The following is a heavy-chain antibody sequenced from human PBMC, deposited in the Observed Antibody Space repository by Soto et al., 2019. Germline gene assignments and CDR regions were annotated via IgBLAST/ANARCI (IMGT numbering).Heavy chain of an antibody. J-gene: IGHJ4*02. V-gene: IGHV4-39*01. CDR3: ARHDYGGFGL. D-gene: IGHD4-17*01. Sequence: SETLSLTCTGSGGSISRSSYYWGWIRQPPGKGLEWIGSIYYSGSTYYNPSLKSRVTISVDTSKNQFSLKLSSVTAADTAVYYCARHDYGGFGLWGQGTLVTVSS. CDR2: IYYSGST. CDR1: GGSISRSSYY.